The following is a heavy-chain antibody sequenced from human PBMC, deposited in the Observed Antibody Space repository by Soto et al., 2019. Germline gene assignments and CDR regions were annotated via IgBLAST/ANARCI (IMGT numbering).Heavy chain of an antibody. CDR1: GGSFSGYY. J-gene: IGHJ4*02. D-gene: IGHD2-8*02. CDR3: ARDKITGLFDY. CDR2: INHSGRT. V-gene: IGHV4-34*01. Sequence: QVQLQQWGAGLLKPSETLSLTCAVYGGSFSGYYWSWIRQPPGTVLEWIGDINHSGRTNYNPSFKSRVTISVDTSKNQFSLKLTSVTAADTAVYYCARDKITGLFDYWGQGTLVTVSS.